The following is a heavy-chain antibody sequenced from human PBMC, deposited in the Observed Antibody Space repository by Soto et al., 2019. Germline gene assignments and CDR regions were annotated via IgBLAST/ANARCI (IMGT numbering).Heavy chain of an antibody. CDR1: GFTFSSYS. D-gene: IGHD4-17*01. Sequence: GGSLRLSCAASGFTFSSYSMNWVRQAPGKGLEWVSSISSSSSYIYYADSVKGRFTISRDNAKNSLYLQMNSLRAEDTAVYYCASAYGDYPANWFDPWGQGTLVTVSS. CDR3: ASAYGDYPANWFDP. J-gene: IGHJ5*02. V-gene: IGHV3-21*01. CDR2: ISSSSSYI.